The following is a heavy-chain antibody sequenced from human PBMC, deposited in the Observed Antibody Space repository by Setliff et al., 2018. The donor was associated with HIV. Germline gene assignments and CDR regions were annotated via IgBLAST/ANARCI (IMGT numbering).Heavy chain of an antibody. Sequence: SVKVSCKSSGGTFDNYPIHWVRQAPGQGLEWMGGIIPVLDMPHYAQKFQGRVTMTADKSTNTAYMEVTSLRSEDTAVYYCARKEYQLLHAFDIWGQGTMVTVSS. CDR2: IIPVLDMP. CDR1: GGTFDNYP. J-gene: IGHJ3*02. D-gene: IGHD2-2*01. V-gene: IGHV1-69*10. CDR3: ARKEYQLLHAFDI.